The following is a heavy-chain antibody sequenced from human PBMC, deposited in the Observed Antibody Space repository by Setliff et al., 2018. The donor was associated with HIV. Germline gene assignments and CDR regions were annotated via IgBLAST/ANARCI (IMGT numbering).Heavy chain of an antibody. CDR3: AREIGDYYDSSGYYPPTDYYYGMDV. CDR1: GYTFTSYD. CDR2: ISAYNGNT. D-gene: IGHD3-22*01. Sequence: SVKVSCKASGYTFTSYDISWVRQAPGQGLEWMGLISAYNGNTNYAQNLQGRVTMTTDTSTSTAYIELRSLRSDDTALYSCAREIGDYYDSSGYYPPTDYYYGMDVGGQGTTVTVSS. J-gene: IGHJ6*02. V-gene: IGHV1-18*01.